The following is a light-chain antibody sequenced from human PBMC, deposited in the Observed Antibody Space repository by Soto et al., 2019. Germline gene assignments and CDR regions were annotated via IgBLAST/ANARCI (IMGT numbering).Light chain of an antibody. CDR1: QSVTSSY. Sequence: ETVLTQSPGTLSLSPGERATLSCRASQSVTSSYLGWYQQKPGQAPRLLISGASNRATGIPDRFSGSGSGTDFTLTISRLEPEDFAVYYCQQYGNSPVTFGQGTRLEIK. CDR2: GAS. V-gene: IGKV3-20*01. J-gene: IGKJ5*01. CDR3: QQYGNSPVT.